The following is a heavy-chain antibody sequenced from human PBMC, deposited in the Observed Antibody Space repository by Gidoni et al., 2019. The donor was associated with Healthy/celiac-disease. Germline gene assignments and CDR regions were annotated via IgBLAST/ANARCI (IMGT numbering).Heavy chain of an antibody. J-gene: IGHJ3*02. CDR2: ISSSGSTI. D-gene: IGHD2-21*01. CDR1: GFTFSSYE. V-gene: IGHV3-48*03. CDR3: ARESLAYCGGDCYRRDDAFDI. Sequence: EVQLVESGGGLVQPGGSLRLSCAASGFTFSSYEMNWVRQAPGKGLEWVSYISSSGSTIYYADSVKGRFTISRDNAKNSLYLQMNSLRAEDTAVYYCARESLAYCGGDCYRRDDAFDIWGQGTMVTVSS.